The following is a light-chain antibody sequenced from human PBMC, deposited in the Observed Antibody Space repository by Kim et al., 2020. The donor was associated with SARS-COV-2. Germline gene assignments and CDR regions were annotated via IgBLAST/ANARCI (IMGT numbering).Light chain of an antibody. V-gene: IGLV2-11*01. CDR3: CSNAGRYTWV. CDR1: SSDIGAYDY. CDR2: DVS. Sequence: GQSVTLSCTRTSSDIGAYDYVSWYRQYPGKAPKLLILDVSRRPSGVPDRFSGSKSGNTASLTISGLQAEDETDYYCCSNAGRYTWVFGGGTQLTVL. J-gene: IGLJ3*02.